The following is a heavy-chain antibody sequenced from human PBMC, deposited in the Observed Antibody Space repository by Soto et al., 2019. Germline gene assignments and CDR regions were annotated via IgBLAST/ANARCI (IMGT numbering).Heavy chain of an antibody. CDR2: ISAYNGNT. J-gene: IGHJ6*02. CDR3: ARTWGGYCNSTSCFGEDYYYGMDV. D-gene: IGHD2-2*01. CDR1: GYTFTSYG. Sequence: ASVKVSCKASGYTFTSYGISWVRQAPGQGLEWMGWISAYNGNTNYAQKLQGRVTMTTDTSTSTACMELRSLRPDDTAVYYCARTWGGYCNSTSCFGEDYYYGMDVWGQGTTVTVSS. V-gene: IGHV1-18*04.